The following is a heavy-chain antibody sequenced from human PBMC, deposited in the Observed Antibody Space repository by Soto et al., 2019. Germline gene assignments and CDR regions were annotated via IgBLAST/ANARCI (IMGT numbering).Heavy chain of an antibody. J-gene: IGHJ6*02. D-gene: IGHD2-21*02. CDR3: ARDLWGYCGTDCYPLDV. CDR2: IYHSGST. V-gene: IGHV4-30-2*01. CDR1: GDTISTGGYT. Sequence: SETLSLTCDVSGDTISTGGYTWAWIRQPPGKALEWIGYIYHSGSTYYNPSLKSRVTISVDTSKNQFSLKLNSVTAADTAVYYCARDLWGYCGTDCYPLDVWGQGTTVTVSS.